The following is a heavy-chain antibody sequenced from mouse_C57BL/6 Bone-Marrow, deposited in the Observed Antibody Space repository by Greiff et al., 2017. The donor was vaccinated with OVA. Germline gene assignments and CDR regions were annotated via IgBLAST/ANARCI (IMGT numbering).Heavy chain of an antibody. CDR1: GFTFSNYW. V-gene: IGHV6-3*01. J-gene: IGHJ3*01. CDR2: IRLKSDNYAT. CDR3: TGTFWFAY. Sequence: EVKVEESGGGLVQPGGSMKLSCVASGFTFSNYWMNWVRQSPEKGLEWVAQIRLKSDNYATHYAESVKGRFTISRDDSKSSVYLQMNNLRAEDTGIYYCTGTFWFAYWGQGTLVTVSA.